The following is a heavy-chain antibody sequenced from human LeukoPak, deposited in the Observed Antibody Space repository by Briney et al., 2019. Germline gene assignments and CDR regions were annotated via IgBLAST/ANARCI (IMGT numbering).Heavy chain of an antibody. V-gene: IGHV3-66*04. Sequence: PGGSLRLSCAASGFTVSSNYMNWVRQPPGKGLEWVSVIYSGGNTYYADSVRGRFTISRDNAKNLLYLQMNSLRVEDTAVYYCGRHGGAFEMWGQGTMVTVSS. J-gene: IGHJ3*02. CDR3: GRHGGAFEM. CDR2: IYSGGNT. CDR1: GFTVSSNY.